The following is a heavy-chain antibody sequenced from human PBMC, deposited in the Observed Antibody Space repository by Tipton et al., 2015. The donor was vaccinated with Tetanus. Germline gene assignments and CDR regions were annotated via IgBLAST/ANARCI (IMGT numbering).Heavy chain of an antibody. CDR2: ISGSGGTT. Sequence: GSLRLSCAASAFTFNSYDMIWVRQAPGKGLEWVSGISGSGGTTYYADSVRGRFTISRDNSKNTLYLQMNTLSADDTAVYYCVKSKRGYSYGSFDDWGQGTLVTVAS. J-gene: IGHJ4*02. D-gene: IGHD5-18*01. CDR3: VKSKRGYSYGSFDD. V-gene: IGHV3-23*01. CDR1: AFTFNSYD.